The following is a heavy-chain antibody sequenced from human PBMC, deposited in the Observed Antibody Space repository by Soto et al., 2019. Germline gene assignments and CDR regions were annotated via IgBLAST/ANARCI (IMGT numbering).Heavy chain of an antibody. D-gene: IGHD1-26*01. J-gene: IGHJ4*02. CDR1: GDSVRMYG. CDR3: ARDGGKPMFLSPVAH. CDR2: IIPFFGTA. V-gene: IGHV1-69*12. Sequence: QVQLGQSGPEVKKPGSSVKVSCKASGDSVRMYGFSWVRQAPGQGLEWMGGIIPFFGTANYAQKFQDRVTITADESTNTVYLELSNLRHEDTAIYFCARDGGKPMFLSPVAHWGQGGLVTVS.